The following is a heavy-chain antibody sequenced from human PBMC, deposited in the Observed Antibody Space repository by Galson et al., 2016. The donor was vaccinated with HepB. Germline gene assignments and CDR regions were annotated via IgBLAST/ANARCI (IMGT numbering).Heavy chain of an antibody. V-gene: IGHV3-74*01. Sequence: SLRLSCAASGFSFNDYVMHWVRQAPGKGLVWVSRISHDGNYISYADSVKGRFTISRDNTKNTLFLQMKSLGAEDTAVYYCVRDVSYKIDYWGLGTLVTVSS. J-gene: IGHJ4*02. CDR1: GFSFNDYV. CDR2: ISHDGNYI. D-gene: IGHD1-26*01. CDR3: VRDVSYKIDY.